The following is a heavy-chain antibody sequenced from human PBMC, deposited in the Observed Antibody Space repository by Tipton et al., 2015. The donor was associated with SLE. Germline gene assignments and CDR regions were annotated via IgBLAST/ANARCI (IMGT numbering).Heavy chain of an antibody. J-gene: IGHJ4*02. V-gene: IGHV4-39*07. Sequence: TLSLTCTVSGDSIGSTPHYWGWIRQSPGKGLEWIGEINHSGGTNYNPSLKSRVTISLDTSKNQFSLKLSSVTAADTALYYCARGGSGFLFDYWGQGTLVTVSS. CDR3: ARGGSGFLFDY. CDR1: GDSIGSTPHY. D-gene: IGHD6-19*01. CDR2: INHSGGT.